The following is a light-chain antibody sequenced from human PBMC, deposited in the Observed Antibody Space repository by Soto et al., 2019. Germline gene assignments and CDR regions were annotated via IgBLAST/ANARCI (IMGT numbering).Light chain of an antibody. CDR2: SNN. CDR3: AAWDDSLNGSWV. CDR1: SSNIGSNT. J-gene: IGLJ3*02. V-gene: IGLV1-44*01. Sequence: VLTQPPSASGTPGQRVTISCSGSSSNIGSNTVNWYQQLPGTAPKLLIYSNNQRPSGVPDRFSGSKSGTSASLAISGLQSEDEADYYCAAWDDSLNGSWVFGGGTKVTVL.